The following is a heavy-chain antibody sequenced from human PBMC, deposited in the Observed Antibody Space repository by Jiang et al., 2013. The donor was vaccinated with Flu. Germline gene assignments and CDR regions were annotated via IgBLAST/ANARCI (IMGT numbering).Heavy chain of an antibody. CDR1: GGSISSYY. CDR2: IYYSGST. CDR3: ARVGGSYLFRPFNYFDY. V-gene: IGHV4-59*01. D-gene: IGHD1-26*01. J-gene: IGHJ4*02. Sequence: VLLKPSETLSLTCTVSGGSISSYYWSWIRQPPGKGLEWIGYIYYSGSTNYNPSLKSRVTISVDTSKNQFSLKLSSVTAADTAVYYCARVGGSYLFRPFNYFDYWGQGTLVTVSS.